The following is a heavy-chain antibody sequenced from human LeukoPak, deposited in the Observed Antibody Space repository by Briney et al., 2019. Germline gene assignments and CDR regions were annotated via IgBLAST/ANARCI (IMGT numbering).Heavy chain of an antibody. CDR3: ARGEQQLATYYYYSYGMDV. CDR1: GGSFSGYH. J-gene: IGHJ6*02. D-gene: IGHD6-13*01. V-gene: IGHV4-34*01. Sequence: SETLSLTCAVYGGSFSGYHWSWIRQPPGKGLEWIGEINHSGSTNYNPSLKSRVTISVDTSKNQFSLKLSSVTAADTAVYYCARGEQQLATYYYYSYGMDVWGQGTTVNV. CDR2: INHSGST.